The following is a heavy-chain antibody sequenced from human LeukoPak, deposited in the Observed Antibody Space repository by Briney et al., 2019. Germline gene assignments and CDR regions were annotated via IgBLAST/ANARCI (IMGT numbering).Heavy chain of an antibody. CDR1: GYTFTGYY. CDR3: ARDYDILTGYGGGAFDV. J-gene: IGHJ3*01. Sequence: GASVKVSCKASGYTFTGYYMHWVRQAPGQGLEWMGWMNPNSGGTNYAQKFQGRVTMTRDTSISTAYMELSRLRSDDTAVYHCARDYDILTGYGGGAFDVWGQGTMVTVSS. CDR2: MNPNSGGT. D-gene: IGHD3-9*01. V-gene: IGHV1-2*02.